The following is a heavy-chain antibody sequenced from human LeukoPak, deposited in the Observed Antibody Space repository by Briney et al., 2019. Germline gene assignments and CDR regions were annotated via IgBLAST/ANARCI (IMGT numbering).Heavy chain of an antibody. CDR2: ISYNAST. D-gene: IGHD6-19*01. V-gene: IGHV4-39*01. Sequence: PSETLSLTCTVSGGSISSNTFLWGWIRQPPGKGLEWIGTISYNASTYYNPSLKSRVTISRDTSKNQFFLELSSVTATDTAVYYCARHLGTSGWYYWSDPWGQGTLVTVSS. CDR1: GGSISSNTFL. CDR3: ARHLGTSGWYYWSDP. J-gene: IGHJ5*02.